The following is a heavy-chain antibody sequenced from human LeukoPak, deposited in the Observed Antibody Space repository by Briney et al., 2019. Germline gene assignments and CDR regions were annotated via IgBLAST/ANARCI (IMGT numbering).Heavy chain of an antibody. Sequence: SETLSLTCSVSGGSVSSYYWSWIRQPPGKGLEWIGYVYYTGSTNYNPSLKSRVTMFEDKSKNQFSLRLYSVTVANTAVYYCARHFAYSSSSYFDYWGQGSLVTVSS. CDR2: VYYTGST. D-gene: IGHD6-6*01. J-gene: IGHJ4*02. CDR3: ARHFAYSSSSYFDY. CDR1: GGSVSSYY. V-gene: IGHV4-59*08.